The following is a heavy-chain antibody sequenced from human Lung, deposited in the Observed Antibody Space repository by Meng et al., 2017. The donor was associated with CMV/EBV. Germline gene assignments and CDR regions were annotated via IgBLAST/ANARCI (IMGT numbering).Heavy chain of an antibody. J-gene: IGHJ4*02. CDR3: ARVAPPSVHLDY. CDR2: ISSSGSST. Sequence: GESXKISCAASGFTFRDYYMSWIHQAPGKGLEWVSYISSSGSSTYYADSVKGRFTISRDNARNSLSLQMNSLRAEDTAVYYCARVAPPSVHLDYWGQGTLVTVSS. D-gene: IGHD3-3*02. CDR1: GFTFRDYY. V-gene: IGHV3-11*01.